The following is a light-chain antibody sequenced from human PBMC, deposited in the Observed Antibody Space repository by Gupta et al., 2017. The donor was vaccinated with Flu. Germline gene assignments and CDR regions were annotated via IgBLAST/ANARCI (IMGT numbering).Light chain of an antibody. J-gene: IGLJ2*01. CDR3: QAWDTNTVV. Sequence: SYELTQPPSVSVCPGQTASITCSGDKLGSKYASWYQQKPGQSPVLIIYQDDNRPSVIPERFSGSNSGNTATLTISETQAVDEADYYCQAWDTNTVVFGGGTTLTVL. CDR1: KLGSKY. V-gene: IGLV3-1*01. CDR2: QDD.